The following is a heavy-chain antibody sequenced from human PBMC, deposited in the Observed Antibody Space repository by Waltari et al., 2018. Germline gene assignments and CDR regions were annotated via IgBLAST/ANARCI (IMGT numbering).Heavy chain of an antibody. CDR2: ISYDGSNK. CDR3: AKGPLGYYYDSSGYYLDY. D-gene: IGHD3-22*01. Sequence: QVQLVESGGGVVQPGRSLRLSCAASGFTFSSYGMHWVRQAPGKRLEWVAVISYDGSNKYYADSVKGRFTISRDNSKNTLYLQMNSLRAEDTAVYYCAKGPLGYYYDSSGYYLDYWGQGTLVTVSS. V-gene: IGHV3-30*18. J-gene: IGHJ4*02. CDR1: GFTFSSYG.